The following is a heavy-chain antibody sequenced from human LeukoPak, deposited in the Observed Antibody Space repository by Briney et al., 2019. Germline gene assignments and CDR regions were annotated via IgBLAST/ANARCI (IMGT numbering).Heavy chain of an antibody. CDR2: ISSSSSTI. CDR3: ARGNRWLVFYYYGMDV. D-gene: IGHD6-19*01. J-gene: IGHJ6*02. Sequence: PGGSLRLSCAASGFTFSSYIMNWVRQAPGKGLEWVSYISSSSSTIYYADSVKGRFTISRDNAKNSLYLQMNSLRAEDTAAYYCARGNRWLVFYYYGMDVWGQGTTVTVSS. V-gene: IGHV3-48*01. CDR1: GFTFSSYI.